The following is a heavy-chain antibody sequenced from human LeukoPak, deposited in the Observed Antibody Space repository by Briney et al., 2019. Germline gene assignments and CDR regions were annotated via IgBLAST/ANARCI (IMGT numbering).Heavy chain of an antibody. V-gene: IGHV3-23*01. D-gene: IGHD2-15*01. Sequence: GRSLRLSCTASGFTFSSYAMGWVRQAPGKGLEWVSAISGTGNRTYYADSVKGRFTISRDNSKNTLYLQMNSLRAEDTAVYYCAKWGCSGGSCYPFDYWGQGTLVTVSS. CDR1: GFTFSSYA. CDR2: ISGTGNRT. CDR3: AKWGCSGGSCYPFDY. J-gene: IGHJ4*02.